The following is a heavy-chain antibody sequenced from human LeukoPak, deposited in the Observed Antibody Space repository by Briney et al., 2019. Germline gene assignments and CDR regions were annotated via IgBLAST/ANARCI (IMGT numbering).Heavy chain of an antibody. V-gene: IGHV3-30-3*01. CDR3: AKEVFTGSGGAFDI. Sequence: GGSLRLSCAASGFTFSSYAMHWVRQAPGKGLEWVAVISYDGSNKYYADSVKGRFTISRDKSKNTLYLQMNSLRAEDTAVYYCAKEVFTGSGGAFDIWGQGTMVTVSS. CDR2: ISYDGSNK. CDR1: GFTFSSYA. D-gene: IGHD1-14*01. J-gene: IGHJ3*02.